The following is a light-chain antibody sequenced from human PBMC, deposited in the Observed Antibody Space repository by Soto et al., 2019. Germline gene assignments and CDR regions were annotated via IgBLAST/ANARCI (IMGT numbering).Light chain of an antibody. Sequence: DIAMTQSPDSLSVSLGERATINCKASRSLLHSSNNENHLAWYQQKPGQPPKLLIYWASTRESGVPDRFIGSGSETDFSLTISGLQAEDVAVYYCHQYYSIPLTFGGGTKVELK. CDR3: HQYYSIPLT. CDR1: RSLLHSSNNENH. CDR2: WAS. V-gene: IGKV4-1*01. J-gene: IGKJ4*01.